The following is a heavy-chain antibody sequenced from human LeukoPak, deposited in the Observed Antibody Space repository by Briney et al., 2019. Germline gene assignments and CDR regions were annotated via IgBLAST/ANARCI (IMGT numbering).Heavy chain of an antibody. V-gene: IGHV3-11*01. D-gene: IGHD3-3*01. J-gene: IGHJ4*02. Sequence: GGSLRLSCAASGFTFSDYYMSWIRQAPGKGLEWVSYISSSGSTIYYADSVKGRFTISRDNAKNSLYLQMNSLRAEDTAVYYCAKVTIFGVVMGPFDYWGQGTLVTVSS. CDR2: ISSSGSTI. CDR1: GFTFSDYY. CDR3: AKVTIFGVVMGPFDY.